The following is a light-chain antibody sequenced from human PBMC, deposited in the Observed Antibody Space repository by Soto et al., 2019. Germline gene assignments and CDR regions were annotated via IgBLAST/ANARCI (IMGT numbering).Light chain of an antibody. V-gene: IGKV4-1*01. CDR3: QQYYNIPWT. CDR1: QSVFYSSKSKNS. CDR2: WAS. Sequence: DIVMPQSPDSLAVSPGERATITCKSSQSVFYSSKSKNSVAWYQQKPVQPPKLLIYWASSRETGVPDRFSDSGSGTDFNITISSLQDEDVAGYYCQQYYNIPWTGGQGTKVEVK. J-gene: IGKJ1*01.